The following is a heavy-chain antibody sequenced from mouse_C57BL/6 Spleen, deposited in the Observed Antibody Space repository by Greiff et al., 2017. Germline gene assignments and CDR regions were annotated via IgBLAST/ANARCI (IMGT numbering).Heavy chain of an antibody. D-gene: IGHD2-2*01. Sequence: EVKVEESGGGLVQPGESLKLSCESNEYEFPSHDMSWVRKTPEKRLELVAAINSDGGSTYYPDTMERRFIISRDNTKKTLYLQMSSLRSEDTALYYCARLWLEGYFDVWGTGTTVTVSS. CDR1: EYEFPSHD. CDR2: INSDGGST. J-gene: IGHJ1*03. V-gene: IGHV5-2*03. CDR3: ARLWLEGYFDV.